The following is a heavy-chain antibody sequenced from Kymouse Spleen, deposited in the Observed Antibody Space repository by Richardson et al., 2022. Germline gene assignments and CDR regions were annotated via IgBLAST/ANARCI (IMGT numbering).Heavy chain of an antibody. Sequence: QVQLVESGGGVVQPGRSLRLSCAASGFTFSSYGMHWVRQAPGKGLEWVAVIWYDGSNKYYADSVKGRFTISRDNSKNTLYLQMNSLRAEDTAVYYCARDRAMVRGVFDYWGQGTLVTVSS. CDR2: IWYDGSNK. J-gene: IGHJ4*02. CDR1: GFTFSSYG. CDR3: ARDRAMVRGVFDY. V-gene: IGHV3-33*01. D-gene: IGHD3-10*01.